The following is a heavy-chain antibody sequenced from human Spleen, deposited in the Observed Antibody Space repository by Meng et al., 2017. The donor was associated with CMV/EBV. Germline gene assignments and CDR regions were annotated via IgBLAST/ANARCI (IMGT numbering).Heavy chain of an antibody. J-gene: IGHJ2*01. CDR1: GFTFSDYG. CDR3: AKDGDLAAAGKYYFDL. D-gene: IGHD6-13*01. V-gene: IGHV3-30*02. Sequence: GGSLRLSCAASGFTFSDYGMAWVRQAPGKGLEWAAFIRFDGSVKYYGDSVKGRFTVSRDDSKNTVFLQMNSLRPEDTAVYYCAKDGDLAAAGKYYFDLWGRGTLVTVSS. CDR2: IRFDGSVK.